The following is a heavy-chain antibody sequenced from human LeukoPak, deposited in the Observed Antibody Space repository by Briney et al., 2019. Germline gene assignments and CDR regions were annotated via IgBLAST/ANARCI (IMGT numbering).Heavy chain of an antibody. V-gene: IGHV1-2*02. CDR3: ARDRITMVRGGGNWFDP. CDR2: INPNSGGT. J-gene: IGHJ5*02. Sequence: GASVNVSCKASGYTFTGYYMHWVRQAPGQGLEWMGWINPNSGGTNYAQKFQGRVTMTRDTSISTAYMELSRLRSDDTAVYYCARDRITMVRGGGNWFDPWGQGTLVTASS. CDR1: GYTFTGYY. D-gene: IGHD3-10*01.